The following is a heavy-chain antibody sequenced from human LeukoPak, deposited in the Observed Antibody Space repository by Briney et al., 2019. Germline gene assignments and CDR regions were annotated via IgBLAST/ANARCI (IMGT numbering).Heavy chain of an antibody. CDR2: IYYTGST. CDR3: ARIGHEDYYFDY. CDR1: GGCISSSSYY. Sequence: SETLSLTCTVSGGCISSSSYYWAWVRQPPGTGLEWLGTIYYTGSTNYNPSLKSRVTISVDTSKNQFSLKLSSVTAADTAVYYCARIGHEDYYFDYWGQGTLVTVSS. J-gene: IGHJ4*02. V-gene: IGHV4-39*07.